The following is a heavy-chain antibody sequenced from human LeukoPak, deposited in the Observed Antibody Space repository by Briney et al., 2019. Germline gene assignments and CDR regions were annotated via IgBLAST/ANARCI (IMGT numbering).Heavy chain of an antibody. Sequence: SETLSLTCTVSGGSISSYYWSWIRQPAGKGLEWIGRIYTSGSTNYNPSLTSRVTMSVDTSKNQFSLKLSSVTAADTAVYYCARDGTTVVEDWYFDLWGRGTLVTVSS. CDR3: ARDGTTVVEDWYFDL. J-gene: IGHJ2*01. D-gene: IGHD4-23*01. CDR2: IYTSGST. CDR1: GGSISSYY. V-gene: IGHV4-4*07.